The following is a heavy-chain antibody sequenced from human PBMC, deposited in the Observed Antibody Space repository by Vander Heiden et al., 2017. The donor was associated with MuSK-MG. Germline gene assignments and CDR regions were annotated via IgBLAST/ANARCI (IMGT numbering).Heavy chain of an antibody. V-gene: IGHV3-9*01. CDR1: GFTFDDYA. Sequence: EVQLVESGGGLVQPGRSLRLSCAASGFTFDDYAMHWVRQAPGKGLGWVSGISLNSGCIGYADSVKGRFTISRDNAKNSLYLQMNSLRAEDTALYYCAKEGYTIFGVVIPFDYWGQGTLVTVSS. CDR3: AKEGYTIFGVVIPFDY. CDR2: ISLNSGCI. J-gene: IGHJ4*02. D-gene: IGHD3-3*01.